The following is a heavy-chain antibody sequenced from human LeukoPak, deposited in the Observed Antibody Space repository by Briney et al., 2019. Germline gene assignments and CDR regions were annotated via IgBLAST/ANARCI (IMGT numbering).Heavy chain of an antibody. CDR1: GYTFTSYG. D-gene: IGHD3-16*01. J-gene: IGHJ5*02. V-gene: IGHV1-18*01. CDR2: ISAYNGNT. CDR3: TRDVTGDYWFDP. Sequence: ASVKVSCKASGYTFTSYGSSWVRQAPGQGLEWMGWISAYNGNTNYAQKLQGRVTMTTDTSTSTAYMELRSLRSDDTAVYYCTRDVTGDYWFDPWGQGALVTVSS.